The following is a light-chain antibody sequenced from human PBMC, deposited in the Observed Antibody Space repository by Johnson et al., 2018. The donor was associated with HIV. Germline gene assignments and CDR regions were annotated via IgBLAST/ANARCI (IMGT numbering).Light chain of an antibody. V-gene: IGLV1-51*02. J-gene: IGLJ1*01. CDR2: ENT. CDR1: SSNIGNNY. CDR3: GTWERSLSAGGV. Sequence: QSVLTQPPSVSAAPGQKVTISCSGSSSNIGNNYVSWYQQLPGTAPKLLIYENTKRPSGIPDRFSGSKSGTSATLGITGLQTGDEDVYYCGTWERSLSAGGVFGTGTKVTVL.